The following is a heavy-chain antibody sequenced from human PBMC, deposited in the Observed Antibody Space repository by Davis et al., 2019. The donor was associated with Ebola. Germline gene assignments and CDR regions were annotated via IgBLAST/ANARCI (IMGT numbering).Heavy chain of an antibody. Sequence: GESLKISCAASGFTFSSYAMHWVRQAPGKGLEWVAVISYDGSNKYYADSVKGRFTISRDNSKNTLYLQMNSLRAEDTAVYYCARDGGSSSSFFYYYYGMDVWGQGTTVTVSS. CDR2: ISYDGSNK. CDR3: ARDGGSSSSFFYYYYGMDV. CDR1: GFTFSSYA. D-gene: IGHD6-6*01. J-gene: IGHJ6*02. V-gene: IGHV3-30-3*01.